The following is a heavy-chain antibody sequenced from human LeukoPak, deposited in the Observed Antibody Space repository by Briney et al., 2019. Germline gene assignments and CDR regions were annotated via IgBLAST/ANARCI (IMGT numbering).Heavy chain of an antibody. V-gene: IGHV4-31*03. Sequence: PSQTLSLTCTVSGGSISSGGYYWSWIRQHPGKGLEWIGYIYYSGSTYYNPSLKSRVTISVDTSKNQFSLKLSSVTAADTAAYYCARVRCSGGSCYRLDYWGQGTLVTVSS. J-gene: IGHJ4*02. CDR2: IYYSGST. CDR1: GGSISSGGYY. CDR3: ARVRCSGGSCYRLDY. D-gene: IGHD2-15*01.